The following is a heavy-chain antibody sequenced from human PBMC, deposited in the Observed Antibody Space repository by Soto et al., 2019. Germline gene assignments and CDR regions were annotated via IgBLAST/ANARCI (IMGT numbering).Heavy chain of an antibody. CDR1: GGSSSRGDYY. CDR2: IYYSGST. V-gene: IGHV4-30-4*01. CDR3: ARDSAGQQLVGHRGNDAFDI. J-gene: IGHJ3*02. Sequence: SETLSLTCTVSGGSSSRGDYYWSGIRQPPGKGLEWIGYIYYSGSTYYNPSLKSRVTISVDTSKNQFSLKLSSVTAADTAVYYCARDSAGQQLVGHRGNDAFDIWGQGTMVTVSS. D-gene: IGHD6-13*01.